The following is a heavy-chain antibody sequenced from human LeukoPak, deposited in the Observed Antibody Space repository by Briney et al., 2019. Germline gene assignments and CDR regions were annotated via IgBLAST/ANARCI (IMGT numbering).Heavy chain of an antibody. CDR1: GGSISSSNW. V-gene: IGHV4-4*02. CDR3: ARDLDGYNPSFFY. CDR2: IFYSGST. D-gene: IGHD5-24*01. Sequence: SGTLSLTCAVSGGSISSSNWWSWVRQPPGKGLEWIGEIFYSGSTNYNPSLKGRVTISEDRSKNQFSLKLNSVTAADTAVYYCARDLDGYNPSFFYWGQGTLVTVSS. J-gene: IGHJ4*02.